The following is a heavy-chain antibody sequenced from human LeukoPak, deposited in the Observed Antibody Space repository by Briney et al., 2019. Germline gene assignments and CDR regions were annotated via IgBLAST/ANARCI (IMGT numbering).Heavy chain of an antibody. D-gene: IGHD6-13*01. J-gene: IGHJ4*02. Sequence: ETLSLTCTVSGGSFSYYWGWIRQPPGKGLEWVSSISSSSSYIYYADSVKGRFTISRDNAKNSLYLQMNSLRAEDTAVYYCARSDGSSPNFDYWGQGTLVTVSS. CDR1: GGSFSYYW. CDR2: ISSSSSYI. CDR3: ARSDGSSPNFDY. V-gene: IGHV3-21*01.